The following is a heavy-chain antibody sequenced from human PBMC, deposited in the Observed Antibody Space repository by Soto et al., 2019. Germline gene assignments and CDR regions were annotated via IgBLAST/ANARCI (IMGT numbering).Heavy chain of an antibody. D-gene: IGHD6-19*01. CDR2: IYSGGST. Sequence: PGGSLRLSWAASGFTVSSNYMSWVRQAPGKGLEWVSVIYSGGSTYYADSVKGRFTISRDNSKNTLYLQMNSLRAEDTAVYYCARESVAGYYYYGMDVWGQGTTVTVSS. CDR1: GFTVSSNY. J-gene: IGHJ6*02. CDR3: ARESVAGYYYYGMDV. V-gene: IGHV3-53*01.